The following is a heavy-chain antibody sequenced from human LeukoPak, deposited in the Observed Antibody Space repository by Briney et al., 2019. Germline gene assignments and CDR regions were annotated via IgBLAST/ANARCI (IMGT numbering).Heavy chain of an antibody. CDR1: GGSISSYY. V-gene: IGHV4-4*07. CDR2: IYTSGST. CDR3: ARGHPVAGIYYYYYMDV. J-gene: IGHJ6*03. Sequence: SETLSLTCTVSGGSISSYYWSWIRQPAGKGLEWIGRIYTSGSTNYNPSLKSRATMSVDTSKNQFSLKLSSVTAADTAVYYCARGHPVAGIYYYYYMDVWGKGTTVTVSS. D-gene: IGHD6-19*01.